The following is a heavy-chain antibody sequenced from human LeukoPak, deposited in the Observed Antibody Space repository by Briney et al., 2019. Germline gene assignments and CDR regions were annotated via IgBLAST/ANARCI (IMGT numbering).Heavy chain of an antibody. D-gene: IGHD3-10*01. CDR2: IYYSGST. V-gene: IGHV4-59*08. CDR3: ARTLDYYGSETFDY. J-gene: IGHJ4*02. CDR1: GGSISSYY. Sequence: SETLSLTCTVSGGSISSYYWSWIRQPPGKGLEWIGHIYYSGSTNYNPSLKSRVTISVDTSKNQFSLKLSSVTAADTPVYYCARTLDYYGSETFDYWGQGALVTVSS.